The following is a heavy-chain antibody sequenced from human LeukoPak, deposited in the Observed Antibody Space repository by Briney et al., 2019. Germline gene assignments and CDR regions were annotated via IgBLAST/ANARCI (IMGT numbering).Heavy chain of an antibody. CDR2: IIPIFGTA. CDR1: GGTFSSYA. CDR3: ARAAGSNYYYYYMDV. V-gene: IGHV1-69*06. J-gene: IGHJ6*03. D-gene: IGHD6-13*01. Sequence: RASVKVSCKASGGTFSSYAISWVRQAPGQGLEWMGGIIPIFGTANYAQKSQGRVTITADKSTSTAYMELSSLRSEDTAVYYCARAAGSNYYYYYMDVWGKGTTVTVSS.